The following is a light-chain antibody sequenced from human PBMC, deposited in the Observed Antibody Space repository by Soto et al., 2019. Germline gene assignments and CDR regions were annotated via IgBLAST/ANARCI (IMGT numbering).Light chain of an antibody. CDR2: RDN. J-gene: IGLJ2*01. Sequence: QSVLTQPASVSGTPGQRVNISCSGSSSNIGRNYVYWYHQFPGTAPKLLIYRDNERPSGVPDRFSGSKSGTSASLAISGLRSGDEADYHCATWDDSLGGPVFGGGTKLTVL. CDR3: ATWDDSLGGPV. V-gene: IGLV1-47*01. CDR1: SSNIGRNY.